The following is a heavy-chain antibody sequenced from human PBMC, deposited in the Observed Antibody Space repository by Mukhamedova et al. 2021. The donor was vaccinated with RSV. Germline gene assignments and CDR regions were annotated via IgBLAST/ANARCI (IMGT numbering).Heavy chain of an antibody. J-gene: IGHJ4*02. Sequence: ISVSSTYIYYADSVKGRFTISRDNAKNSLYLHMNSLRAEDTAVYYCARDFRRGCSTTSCFNPLDYWGQGTLVTVSS. CDR3: ARDFRRGCSTTSCFNPLDY. V-gene: IGHV3-21*01. D-gene: IGHD2-2*01. CDR2: ISVSSTYI.